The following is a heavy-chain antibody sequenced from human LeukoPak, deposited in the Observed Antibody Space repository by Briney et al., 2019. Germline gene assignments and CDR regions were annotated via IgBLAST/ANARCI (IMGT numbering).Heavy chain of an antibody. CDR2: ISTSNGDK. Sequence: RASVKVSCKASGSTFPSHAITWLRQAPGLGPEWMGWISTSNGDKNYVQNLQGRITLTLDTSTTTAYMELRSLRSDDTAIYYCATRGITAARLDYWGQGTLVTVSS. CDR3: ATRGITAARLDY. D-gene: IGHD2-2*01. V-gene: IGHV1-18*04. CDR1: GSTFPSHA. J-gene: IGHJ4*02.